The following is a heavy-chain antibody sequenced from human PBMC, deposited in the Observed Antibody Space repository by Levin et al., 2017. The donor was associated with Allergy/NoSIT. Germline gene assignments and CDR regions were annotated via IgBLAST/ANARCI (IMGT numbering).Heavy chain of an antibody. V-gene: IGHV3-30*18. Sequence: GGSLRLSCAASGFTFSSYGMHWVRQAPGKGLEWVAVISYDGSNKYYADSVKGRFTISRDNSKNTLYLQMNSLRAEDTAVYYCAKGSRPYYYYYYMDVWGKGTTVTVSS. CDR2: ISYDGSNK. CDR3: AKGSRPYYYYYYMDV. CDR1: GFTFSSYG. D-gene: IGHD2-15*01. J-gene: IGHJ6*03.